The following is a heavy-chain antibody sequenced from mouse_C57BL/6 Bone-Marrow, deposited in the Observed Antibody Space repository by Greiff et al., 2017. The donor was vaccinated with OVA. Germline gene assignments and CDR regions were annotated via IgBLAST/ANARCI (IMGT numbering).Heavy chain of an antibody. Sequence: QVQLQQPGAELVKPGASVKLSCKASGYTFTSYWMHWVKQRPGQGLAWIGMIHPNSGSTNYNEKFKSKATLTVDKSSSTAYMQLSSLTSEDSAVYYCARGGTGTLAMDYWGQGTSVTVSA. J-gene: IGHJ4*01. D-gene: IGHD4-1*01. CDR2: IHPNSGST. CDR3: ARGGTGTLAMDY. V-gene: IGHV1-64*01. CDR1: GYTFTSYW.